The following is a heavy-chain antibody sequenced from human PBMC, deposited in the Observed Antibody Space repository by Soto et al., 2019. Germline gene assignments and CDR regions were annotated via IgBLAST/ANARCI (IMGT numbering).Heavy chain of an antibody. D-gene: IGHD3-3*01. CDR2: VSSGGTGT. J-gene: IGHJ4*02. Sequence: EVKLLESGGGLVQPGGSLRLSCAASGFTFSSRAMSWVRQAPGKGLEWVSGVSSGGTGTDYADSVKGRFSISRDNSKNMLYLQMNSLRAEDTAVYYCAGWAGLASSYDFWSGPFDYWGQGTLVTVSS. CDR3: AGWAGLASSYDFWSGPFDY. V-gene: IGHV3-23*01. CDR1: GFTFSSRA.